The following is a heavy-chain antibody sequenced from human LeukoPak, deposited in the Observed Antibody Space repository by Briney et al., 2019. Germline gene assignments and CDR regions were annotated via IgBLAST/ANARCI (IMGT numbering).Heavy chain of an antibody. V-gene: IGHV4-59*01. CDR3: ARGPRTSSKYYFDY. J-gene: IGHJ4*02. Sequence: PSETLSLTCTVSGGSISSYYWSWIRQPPGKGLEWIGYIYYSGSTNYNPSLKSRVTISVDTSKNQFSLKLSSVTAADTAVYYCARGPRTSSKYYFDYWGQGTLVTVSS. CDR1: GGSISSYY. CDR2: IYYSGST. D-gene: IGHD2-2*01.